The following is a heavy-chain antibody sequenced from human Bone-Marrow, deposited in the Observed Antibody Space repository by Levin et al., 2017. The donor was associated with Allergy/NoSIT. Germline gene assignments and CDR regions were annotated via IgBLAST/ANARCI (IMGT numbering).Heavy chain of an antibody. V-gene: IGHV1-2*06. J-gene: IGHJ5*02. Sequence: ASVKVSCRASGFTFTIYDIHWVRQAPGQGLEWVGRLNPNTGGTDSAQKFMGRVTMTRDTSTTTAFMELTRLRPDDTAIYYCARETIAAPPYNWFDTWGQGALVTVSS. CDR1: GFTFTIYD. CDR2: LNPNTGGT. D-gene: IGHD6-13*01. CDR3: ARETIAAPPYNWFDT.